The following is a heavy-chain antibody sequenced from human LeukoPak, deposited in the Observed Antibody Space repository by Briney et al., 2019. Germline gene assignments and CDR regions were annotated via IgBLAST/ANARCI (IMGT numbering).Heavy chain of an antibody. D-gene: IGHD2-21*02. V-gene: IGHV3-7*01. J-gene: IGHJ4*02. CDR2: IKQDGSEK. CDR1: GFIFSTYW. Sequence: PGGSLRLSCAASGFIFSTYWMSWVRQAPGKGLKWVANIKQDGSEKYYVDSVKGRFTISRDNAKNSLHLQMNSLRAEDTAVYYCARDGFSSAINYWGQGTLVTVSS. CDR3: ARDGFSSAINY.